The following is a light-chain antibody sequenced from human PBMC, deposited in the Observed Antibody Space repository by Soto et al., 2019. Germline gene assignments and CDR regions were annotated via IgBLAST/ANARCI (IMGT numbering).Light chain of an antibody. Sequence: QSVLTQPPSASGNPGQRLTISCSGSTSNILRNYVYWYRQLPGTAPRLLISMNDQRPSGVPDRSSGSKSGTSASLAISGLLSEDEADYYCASWDDSLSGYVFGTGTKVTVL. CDR3: ASWDDSLSGYV. CDR2: MND. V-gene: IGLV1-47*01. CDR1: TSNILRNY. J-gene: IGLJ1*01.